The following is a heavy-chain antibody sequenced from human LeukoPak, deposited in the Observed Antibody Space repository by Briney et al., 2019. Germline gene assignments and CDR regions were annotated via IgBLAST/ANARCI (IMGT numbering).Heavy chain of an antibody. CDR2: IYHSGST. J-gene: IGHJ4*02. D-gene: IGHD3-22*01. Sequence: SETLSLTCTVSGYSISSGYYWGWIRQPPGKGLEWIGSIYHSGSTYYNPSLKSRVTISVDTSKNRFSLKLSSVTAADTAVYYCARGQRVVIDYWGQGTLVTVSS. CDR1: GYSISSGYY. CDR3: ARGQRVVIDY. V-gene: IGHV4-38-2*02.